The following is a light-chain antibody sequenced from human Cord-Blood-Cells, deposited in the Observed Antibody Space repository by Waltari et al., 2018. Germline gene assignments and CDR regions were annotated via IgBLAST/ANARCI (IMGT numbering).Light chain of an antibody. CDR3: AAWDDSRVV. Sequence: QSVLTQPPSASGTPGQTVTISCSGSSSNIGSNTVNWYQQLPGTAPKLLIYSNNQRPSGVPDRFSGSKSGTSASLAISGLQSEDEADYYCAAWDDSRVVFGGGTKLTVL. J-gene: IGLJ2*01. CDR1: SSNIGSNT. V-gene: IGLV1-44*01. CDR2: SNN.